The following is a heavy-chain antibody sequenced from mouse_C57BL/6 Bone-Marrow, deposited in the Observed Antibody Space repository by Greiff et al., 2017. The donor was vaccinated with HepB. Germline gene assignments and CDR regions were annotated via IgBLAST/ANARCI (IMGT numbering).Heavy chain of an antibody. CDR3: ARRITTVVATKYFDV. CDR2: ISSGGSYT. J-gene: IGHJ1*03. CDR1: GFTFSSYG. D-gene: IGHD1-1*01. Sequence: EVNVVESGGDLVKPGGSLKLSCAASGFTFSSYGMSWVRQTPDKRLEWVATISSGGSYTYYPDSVKGRFTISRDNAKNTLYLQMSSLKSEDTAMYYWARRITTVVATKYFDVWGTGTTVTVSS. V-gene: IGHV5-6*02.